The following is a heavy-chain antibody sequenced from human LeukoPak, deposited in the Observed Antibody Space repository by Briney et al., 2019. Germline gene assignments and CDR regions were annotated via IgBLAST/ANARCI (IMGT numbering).Heavy chain of an antibody. Sequence: SETLSLICVVSGDSISSGGYSWSWIRQTPGKGLEWIAYIHDSGSTYNNPSLKSRLSISIDMSKNQFSLKLNSVTAADTAVYYCARVVAAAGNNWFDPWGQGTLVTVSS. J-gene: IGHJ5*02. D-gene: IGHD6-13*01. V-gene: IGHV4-30-4*07. CDR2: IHDSGST. CDR3: ARVVAAAGNNWFDP. CDR1: GDSISSGGYS.